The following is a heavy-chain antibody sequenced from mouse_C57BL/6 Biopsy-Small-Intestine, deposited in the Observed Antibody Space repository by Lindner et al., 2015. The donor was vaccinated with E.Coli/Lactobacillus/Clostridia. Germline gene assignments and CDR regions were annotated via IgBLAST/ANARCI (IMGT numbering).Heavy chain of an antibody. V-gene: IGHV14-4*02. Sequence: SVKVSCKASGLTFTNYGFTWVRQAPGQGLEWMGWISAYNGNTDYAPKLQGRVTMTTDTSTSTVFMEMSSLTSADTAVYYCVRGLQVMVPHDWGQGTLVTVS. CDR2: ISAYNGNT. CDR3: VRGLQVMVPHD. J-gene: IGHJ3*01. CDR1: GLTFTNYG. D-gene: IGHD2-3*01.